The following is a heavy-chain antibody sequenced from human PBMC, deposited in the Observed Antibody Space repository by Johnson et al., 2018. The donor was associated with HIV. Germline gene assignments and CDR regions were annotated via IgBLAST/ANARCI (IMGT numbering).Heavy chain of an antibody. Sequence: QMLLVESGGGVVQPGRSRRFSCAASGSTSSNYPMHWARQPPGQWLEWLAFISFDGCNEYYADSVKGRFTISRDNFKNTLFLQMNSLRVEDTAVYYCARAYNYPSWGRGTMVTVSS. D-gene: IGHD1-1*01. CDR3: ARAYNYPS. V-gene: IGHV3-30-3*01. CDR2: ISFDGCNE. CDR1: GSTSSNYP. J-gene: IGHJ3*01.